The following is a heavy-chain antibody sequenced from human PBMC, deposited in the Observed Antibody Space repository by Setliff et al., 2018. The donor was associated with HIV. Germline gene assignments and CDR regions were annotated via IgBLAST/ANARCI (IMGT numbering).Heavy chain of an antibody. CDR3: ARGHYSSSSG. V-gene: IGHV3-7*03. J-gene: IGHJ4*02. Sequence: LRLSCAAPGFTFSSLWMNWVRQAPGKGLEWVANIKKDGSEKYYGDSVKGRFTISRDNAKNSLYLQMNSLRAEDTAVYYCARGHYSSSSGWGQGTLVTVSS. CDR1: GFTFSSLW. D-gene: IGHD6-6*01. CDR2: IKKDGSEK.